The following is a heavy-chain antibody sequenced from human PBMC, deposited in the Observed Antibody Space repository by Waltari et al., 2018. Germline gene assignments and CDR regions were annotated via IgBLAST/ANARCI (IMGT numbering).Heavy chain of an antibody. CDR3: ARESMVRGNWFDP. CDR1: GFTVSSNY. Sequence: EVQLVESGGGLIQPGGSLRLSCAASGFTVSSNYMSWVRQAPGKGLEWVSVIYSGGSTYYADSGKGRFTISRDNSKNTLYLQMNSLRAEDTAVYYCARESMVRGNWFDPWGQGTLVTVSS. V-gene: IGHV3-53*01. D-gene: IGHD3-10*01. J-gene: IGHJ5*02. CDR2: IYSGGST.